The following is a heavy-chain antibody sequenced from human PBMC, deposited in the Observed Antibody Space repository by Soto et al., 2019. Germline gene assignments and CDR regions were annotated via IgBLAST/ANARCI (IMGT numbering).Heavy chain of an antibody. CDR3: ARESRRIAAAGRSIYYFDY. CDR2: TYYRSKWYN. V-gene: IGHV6-1*01. CDR1: GDSVSSNSAA. J-gene: IGHJ4*02. Sequence: SETLSLTCAISGDSVSSNSAAWNWIRQSPSRGLEWLGRTYYRSKWYNDYAVSVKSRITINPDTSKNQFSLQLNSVTPEDTAVYYCARESRRIAAAGRSIYYFDYWGQGTLVTVSS. D-gene: IGHD6-13*01.